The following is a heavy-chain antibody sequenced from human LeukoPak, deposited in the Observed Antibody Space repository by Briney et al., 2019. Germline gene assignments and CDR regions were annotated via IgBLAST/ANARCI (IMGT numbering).Heavy chain of an antibody. CDR3: AKDYYYGSGSYCGAFDI. D-gene: IGHD3-10*01. Sequence: GGSLRLSCAASGFTFSSYAMTWVRQVPGKGLEWVSAIRGSGDSTYYADSVKGRFTISRDNSKNTLYLQMNSLRAEDTAVYYCAKDYYYGSGSYCGAFDIWGQGTMVTVSS. J-gene: IGHJ3*02. CDR1: GFTFSSYA. V-gene: IGHV3-23*01. CDR2: IRGSGDST.